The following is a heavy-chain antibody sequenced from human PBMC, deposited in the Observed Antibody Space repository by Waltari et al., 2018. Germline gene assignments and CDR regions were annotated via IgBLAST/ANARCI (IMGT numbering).Heavy chain of an antibody. CDR1: GGSISSYY. Sequence: QVQLQESGPGLVKPSETLSLTCTVSGGSISSYYWSWIRQPPGKGLEWIGYIYSSGSTNYNPSLKSRVTISVDTSKNQFSLKLSSVTAADTAVYYCAREGTSSGWTSLAYWGQGTLVTVSS. CDR3: AREGTSSGWTSLAY. D-gene: IGHD6-19*01. V-gene: IGHV4-59*01. CDR2: IYSSGST. J-gene: IGHJ4*02.